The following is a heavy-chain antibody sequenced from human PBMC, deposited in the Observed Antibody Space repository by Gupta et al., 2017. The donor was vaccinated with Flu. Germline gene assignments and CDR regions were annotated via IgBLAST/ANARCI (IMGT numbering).Heavy chain of an antibody. Sequence: DEQLVESAGGLVQPGGSLRPSCAAYGFTFSSSWMHWVRQVPGKGLVWVSRINSDGSSISYADSVKGRFTISRDNAENTLYLQMNSLRAEDTSVYYCTTSWGFVYWGQGTLVTVSS. CDR2: INSDGSSI. J-gene: IGHJ4*02. V-gene: IGHV3-74*01. CDR3: TTSWGFVY. CDR1: GFTFSSSW. D-gene: IGHD7-27*01.